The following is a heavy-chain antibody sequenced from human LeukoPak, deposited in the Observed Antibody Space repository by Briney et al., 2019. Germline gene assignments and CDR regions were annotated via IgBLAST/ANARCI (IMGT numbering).Heavy chain of an antibody. CDR3: ARDGIAATGLTFDY. D-gene: IGHD6-13*01. Sequence: GGSLRLSCAASGFTFSSYSMNWVRQAPGKGLEWVSSISSSSSYIYYADSVKGRFTISRDNAKNSLYLQMNSLRAEDTAVYYCARDGIAATGLTFDYWGQGTLVTVST. V-gene: IGHV3-21*01. CDR2: ISSSSSYI. J-gene: IGHJ4*02. CDR1: GFTFSSYS.